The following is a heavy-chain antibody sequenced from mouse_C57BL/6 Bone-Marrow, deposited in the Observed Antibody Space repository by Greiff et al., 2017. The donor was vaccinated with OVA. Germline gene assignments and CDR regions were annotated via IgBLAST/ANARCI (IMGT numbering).Heavy chain of an antibody. V-gene: IGHV1-15*01. CDR1: GYTFTDYE. CDR2: IDPETGGT. J-gene: IGHJ4*01. CDR3: TRGYSNYYDMDY. D-gene: IGHD2-5*01. Sequence: VQVVESGAELVRPGASVTLSCKASGYTFTDYEMHWVKQTPVHGLEWIGAIDPETGGTDYNQKFKGKAILTADKSSSTAYMELRSLTSEDSAVYYCTRGYSNYYDMDYWGQGTSVTVSS.